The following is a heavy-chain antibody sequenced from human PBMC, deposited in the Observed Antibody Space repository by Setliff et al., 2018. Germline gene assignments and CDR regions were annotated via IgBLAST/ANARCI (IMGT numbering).Heavy chain of an antibody. CDR3: ARGPPDFVVVPAAAKFDY. D-gene: IGHD2-2*01. CDR2: TSA. Sequence: GASVKVSCKTSGYTFTNYGINWVRQAPGQGLEWMGWTSAYAQKFQGRVTMTTDTPTSTAYMELRSLRSDDTAVYFCARGPPDFVVVPAAAKFDYWGPGTLVTVSS. J-gene: IGHJ4*02. CDR1: GYTFTNYG. V-gene: IGHV1-18*01.